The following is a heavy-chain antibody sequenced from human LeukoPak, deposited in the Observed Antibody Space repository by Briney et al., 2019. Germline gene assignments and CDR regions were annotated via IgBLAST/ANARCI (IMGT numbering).Heavy chain of an antibody. D-gene: IGHD1-14*01. CDR2: MNPSSGYT. V-gene: IGHV1-8*01. CDR1: GYPFTTYD. J-gene: IGHJ2*01. Sequence: ASVRVSCKASGYPFTTYDINWVRKSTGQGLEWMGWMNPSSGYTGYSQKFQGRVTMTRNTSITTAYMELSSLRSEDTAVYYCARISDHNWYFDLWGRGTLVTVSS. CDR3: ARISDHNWYFDL.